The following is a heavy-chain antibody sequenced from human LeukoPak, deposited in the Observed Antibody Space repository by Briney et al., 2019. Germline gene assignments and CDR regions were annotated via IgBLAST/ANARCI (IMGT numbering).Heavy chain of an antibody. V-gene: IGHV3-48*04. CDR2: ITTSLSTI. CDR3: ARAPWAGDHYNYYMDV. J-gene: IGHJ6*03. D-gene: IGHD2-21*02. Sequence: GGSLRLSCAASGFTFTTYGMNWIRQAPGKGLEWVSYITTSLSTIYYADSAKGRFTISRDNAKNSLFLQMNSLRAEDTAVYYCARAPWAGDHYNYYMDVWGKGTTVTVSS. CDR1: GFTFTTYG.